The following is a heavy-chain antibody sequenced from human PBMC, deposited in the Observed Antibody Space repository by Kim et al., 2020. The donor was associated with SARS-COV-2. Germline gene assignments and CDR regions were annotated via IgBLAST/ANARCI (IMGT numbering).Heavy chain of an antibody. D-gene: IGHD4-17*01. CDR3: ASSGGVYGDYGWFDP. J-gene: IGHJ5*02. CDR2: VYYTGIP. V-gene: IGHV4-39*01. CDR1: GGSLSSSANNHY. Sequence: SETLSLTCTVSGGSLSSSANNHYCVWIRQGPGKGLEWIASVYYTGIPYYNPSLKSRVTISVDTSKNQFTLKMTSVTAADTAVYYCASSGGVYGDYGWFDPWGQGAQVTVSS.